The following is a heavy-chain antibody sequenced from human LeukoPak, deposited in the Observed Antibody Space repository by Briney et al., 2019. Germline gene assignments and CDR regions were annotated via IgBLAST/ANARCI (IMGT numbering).Heavy chain of an antibody. CDR2: IYYDTST. D-gene: IGHD1-7*01. J-gene: IGHJ4*02. CDR1: GYSISSGYY. V-gene: IGHV4-38-2*02. Sequence: SETLSLTCTVSGYSISSGYYWGWIRQPPGKGLEWIGNIYYDTSTYYNPSLKSRVTISVDTSKNQFSLKLNSVTAADTAVYYCARTGKTLLNYDFDYWGQGTLVTVSS. CDR3: ARTGKTLLNYDFDY.